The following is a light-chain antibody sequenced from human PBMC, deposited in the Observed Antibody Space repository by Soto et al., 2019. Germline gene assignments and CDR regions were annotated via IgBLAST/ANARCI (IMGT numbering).Light chain of an antibody. CDR3: QQFNTYPIT. V-gene: IGKV1-13*02. CDR1: QDIRGA. Sequence: IQLTQSPSSLSASVGDRVTITCRASQDIRGALAWYQQKPGKAPKLLIYDVSSLQSGVPSRFSVSGSGTDFTLTISSLQPEDFATYYCQQFNTYPITFGQGTRLEIK. CDR2: DVS. J-gene: IGKJ5*01.